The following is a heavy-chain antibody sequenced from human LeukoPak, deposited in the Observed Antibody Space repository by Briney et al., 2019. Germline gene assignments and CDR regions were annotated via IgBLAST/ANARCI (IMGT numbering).Heavy chain of an antibody. D-gene: IGHD3-16*02. Sequence: SETLSLTCAVYGGSFSGYYWSWIRQPPGKGLEWIGEINHSGSTNYNPSLKSRVTISVDTSKNQFSLKLSSVTAADTAVYYCARIITFGGVIVAWGQGTLVTVSS. J-gene: IGHJ4*02. CDR3: ARIITFGGVIVA. V-gene: IGHV4-34*01. CDR1: GGSFSGYY. CDR2: INHSGST.